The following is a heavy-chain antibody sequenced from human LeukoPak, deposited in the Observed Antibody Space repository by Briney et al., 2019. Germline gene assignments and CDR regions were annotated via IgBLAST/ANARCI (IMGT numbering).Heavy chain of an antibody. CDR3: ARLAKGGYYDSSGYYPPRNAFDI. V-gene: IGHV4-59*08. CDR2: FFYSGGT. Sequence: SETLSLTCTVSGGSISSYYWSWIRQPPGKGLEWIGYFFYSGGTTYNPSLKSRVTISVDTSKNQFSLKLSSVTAADTAVYYCARLAKGGYYDSSGYYPPRNAFDIWGQGTMVTVSS. CDR1: GGSISSYY. J-gene: IGHJ3*02. D-gene: IGHD3-22*01.